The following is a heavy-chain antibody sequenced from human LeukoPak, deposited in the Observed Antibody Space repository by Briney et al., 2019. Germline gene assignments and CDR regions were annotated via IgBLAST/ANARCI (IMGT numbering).Heavy chain of an antibody. CDR3: AKDERVGASYFDY. D-gene: IGHD1-26*01. V-gene: IGHV3-30*02. Sequence: GGSLRLSCEASGFTFSSCGMHWVRQAPGKGLEWVAYTRYDGSDKYYIDSVKGRFTIARDNSKKTLYLQMTSLRPDDTAVYFCAKDERVGASYFDYWGQGTLVAVSS. CDR2: TRYDGSDK. J-gene: IGHJ4*02. CDR1: GFTFSSCG.